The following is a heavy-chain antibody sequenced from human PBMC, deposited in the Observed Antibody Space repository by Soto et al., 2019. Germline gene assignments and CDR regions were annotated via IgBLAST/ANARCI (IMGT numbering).Heavy chain of an antibody. J-gene: IGHJ6*02. CDR1: GYTFTSYD. V-gene: IGHV1-8*01. CDR2: MNPNSGNT. Sequence: QVQLVQSGAEVKKPGASVKVSCKASGYTFTSYDINWVRQATGQGLEWMGWMNPNSGNTGYTQKFQGRVTMTRNTAISTAYMELSSLRSEDTAVYYCARWPDGYYYYGMDVWGQGTRVTVSS. CDR3: ARWPDGYYYYGMDV.